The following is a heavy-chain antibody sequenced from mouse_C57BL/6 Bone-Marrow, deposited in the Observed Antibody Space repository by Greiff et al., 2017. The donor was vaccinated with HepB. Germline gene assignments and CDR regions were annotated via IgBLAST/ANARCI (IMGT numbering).Heavy chain of an antibody. J-gene: IGHJ2*01. CDR2: INPNYGTT. Sequence: VQLKQSGPELVKPGASVKISCKASGYSFTDYNMNWVKQSNGKSLEWIGVINPNYGTTSYNQKFKGKATLTVDQSSSTAYRQLNSLTSEDSAVYYCAILYYYGSSFDYWGQGTTLTVAS. CDR1: GYSFTDYN. D-gene: IGHD1-1*01. V-gene: IGHV1-39*01. CDR3: AILYYYGSSFDY.